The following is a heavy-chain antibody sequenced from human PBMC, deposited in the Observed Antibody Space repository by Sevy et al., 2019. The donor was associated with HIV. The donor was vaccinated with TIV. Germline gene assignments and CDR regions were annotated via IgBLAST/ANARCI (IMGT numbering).Heavy chain of an antibody. J-gene: IGHJ6*02. D-gene: IGHD2-2*02. CDR3: TTDLSEAIPGFPHYYYYGMDV. CDR1: GFTFSNAW. V-gene: IGHV3-15*01. Sequence: GGSLRLSCAASGFTFSNAWMSWVRQAPGKGLEWVDRIKSKTDGGTTDYAAPVKGRFTISRDDSKNTLYLQMNSLKTEDTAVYYCTTDLSEAIPGFPHYYYYGMDVWGQGTTVTVSS. CDR2: IKSKTDGGTT.